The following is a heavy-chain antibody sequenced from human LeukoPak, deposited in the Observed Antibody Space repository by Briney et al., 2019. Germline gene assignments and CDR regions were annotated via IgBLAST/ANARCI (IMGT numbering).Heavy chain of an antibody. Sequence: SVKVSCKASGGTFSSYAISWVRQAPGQGLEWMGGIIPIFGTANYAQKFQGRVTITADESTSTAYMELNSLRAEDTAVYYCAKDTGKLIILDYFDYWGQGTLVTVSS. CDR2: IIPIFGTA. V-gene: IGHV1-69*01. CDR1: GGTFSSYA. D-gene: IGHD3-10*01. CDR3: AKDTGKLIILDYFDY. J-gene: IGHJ4*02.